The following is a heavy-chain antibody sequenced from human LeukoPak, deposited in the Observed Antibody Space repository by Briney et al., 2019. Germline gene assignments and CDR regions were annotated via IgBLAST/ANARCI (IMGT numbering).Heavy chain of an antibody. CDR3: ARDASGYETA. Sequence: AGGSLRLSCAASGFTFSGYWMSWVRQAPGKGLEWVANIKQDGREKNYLESVKGRFTISRDNAKNSLYLQMNSLRNEDTALYYCARDASGYETAWGQGTLVTVSS. D-gene: IGHD5-12*01. CDR2: IKQDGREK. V-gene: IGHV3-7*01. CDR1: GFTFSGYW. J-gene: IGHJ5*02.